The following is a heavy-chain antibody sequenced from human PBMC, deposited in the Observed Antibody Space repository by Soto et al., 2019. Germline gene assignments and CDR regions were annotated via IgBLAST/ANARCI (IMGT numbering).Heavy chain of an antibody. CDR2: TYYRSKWYS. J-gene: IGHJ4*02. D-gene: IGHD6-6*01. CDR3: ARGPSPLAY. Sequence: SQTLSLTCVISGDSVSSNSAAWNWIRQSPSRGLEWLGRTYYRSKWYSYYAASVRGRITISADTSKNQFSLHLNSVTPQDTAVYYCARGPSPLAYWGRGTVVTVSS. CDR1: GDSVSSNSAA. V-gene: IGHV6-1*01.